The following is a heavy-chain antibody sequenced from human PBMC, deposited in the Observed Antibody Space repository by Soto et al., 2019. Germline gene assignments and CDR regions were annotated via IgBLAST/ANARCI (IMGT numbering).Heavy chain of an antibody. D-gene: IGHD1-26*01. CDR1: GFTFSSYA. J-gene: IGHJ4*02. V-gene: IGHV3-23*01. CDR2: ISGSGDST. Sequence: EVQLLESGGCLVQPGGSLRLSCAASGFTFSSYAMRWVRQAPGKGLEWVSAISGSGDSTYYADSVKGRFTTSRDNSKNTLYLQMNSLRAEDTAVYYCARRGSGSDYDYWGQGTLVTVSS. CDR3: ARRGSGSDYDY.